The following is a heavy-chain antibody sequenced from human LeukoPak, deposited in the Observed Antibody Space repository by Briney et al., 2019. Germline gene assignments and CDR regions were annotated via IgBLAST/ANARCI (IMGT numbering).Heavy chain of an antibody. D-gene: IGHD3-10*01. CDR1: GFAFSNCH. CDR2: ISGNGGST. J-gene: IGHJ3*02. V-gene: IGHV3-64D*09. Sequence: PGGSLRLSCTASGFAFSNCHMNWVRQAPGKGLEYVSGISGNGGSTYYADSVKDRFTISRDNSKNTLYLQMSSLRPEDTAVYYCVNGRFGELFDAFDIRGQGTMVTVSS. CDR3: VNGRFGELFDAFDI.